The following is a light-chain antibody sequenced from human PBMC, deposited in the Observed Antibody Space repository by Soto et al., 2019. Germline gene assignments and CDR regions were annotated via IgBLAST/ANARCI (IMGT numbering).Light chain of an antibody. V-gene: IGKV3-15*01. CDR2: GAS. J-gene: IGKJ1*01. CDR3: LQYHNLWA. Sequence: EIVMTQSPATLSVSPGERSTLSCRASQSVSSNLAWYQQKPGQAPXXLIYGASTRATGIPARFSGSGSGTEFTLTISSLQSEDFTVYACLQYHNLWAFGQGTKVDIK. CDR1: QSVSSN.